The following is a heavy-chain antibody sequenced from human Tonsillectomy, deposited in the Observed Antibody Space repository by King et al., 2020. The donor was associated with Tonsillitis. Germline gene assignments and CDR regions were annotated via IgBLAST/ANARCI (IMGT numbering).Heavy chain of an antibody. CDR2: IIPILNIP. Sequence: QLVQSGAEVKKPGSSVKVSCKASGGTFSNYDINWVRQAPGQGLEWMGRIIPILNIPFSAQEFQGRVTFTADKSTSTAYMELSSLRSEDTAVYYCARPSGVGAALGHWGQGTQVTVSS. CDR3: ARPSGVGAALGH. V-gene: IGHV1-69*09. CDR1: GGTFSNYD. D-gene: IGHD2-15*01. J-gene: IGHJ4*02.